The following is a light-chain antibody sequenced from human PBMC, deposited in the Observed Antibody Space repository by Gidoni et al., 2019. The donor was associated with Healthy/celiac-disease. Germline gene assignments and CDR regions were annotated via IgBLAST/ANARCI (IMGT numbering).Light chain of an antibody. CDR3: QAWDSSTVV. Sequence: SYELAHPPPVSLSPGQTARITCSGDKLGDKYACWYQQKPGQSPVLVIYQDSKRPSGIPERFSGSNSGNTATLTISGTQAMDEADYYCQAWDSSTVVFGGGTKLTVL. J-gene: IGLJ2*01. CDR1: KLGDKY. V-gene: IGLV3-1*01. CDR2: QDS.